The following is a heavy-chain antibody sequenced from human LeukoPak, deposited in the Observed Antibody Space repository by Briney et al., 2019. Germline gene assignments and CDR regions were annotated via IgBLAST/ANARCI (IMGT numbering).Heavy chain of an antibody. CDR1: GFTFSNYW. CDR3: AKRAGSAWSAGA. V-gene: IGHV3-30*02. D-gene: IGHD3-10*01. Sequence: PGGSLRLSCAASGFTFSNYWMSWVRQAPGKGLDWVAYIRNDASNTYYADSVKGRFSISRDNSKNTVYLQMNSLIPEDTAVYYCAKRAGSAWSAGAWGQGTLVTVSS. CDR2: IRNDASNT. J-gene: IGHJ5*02.